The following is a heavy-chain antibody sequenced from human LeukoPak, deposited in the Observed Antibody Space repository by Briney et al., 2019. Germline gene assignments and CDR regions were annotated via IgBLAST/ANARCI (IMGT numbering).Heavy chain of an antibody. CDR1: GYSFTNYW. Sequence: GESLKISCKGSGYSFTNYWIGWVRQMPGKGLEWMGIIYPGDSDTRYSPSFQGQVTISADKSISTAYLQWSSLKASDTAMYYCARHPAYDSSRHAFDIWGQGTMVTVSS. J-gene: IGHJ3*02. D-gene: IGHD3-22*01. CDR2: IYPGDSDT. V-gene: IGHV5-51*01. CDR3: ARHPAYDSSRHAFDI.